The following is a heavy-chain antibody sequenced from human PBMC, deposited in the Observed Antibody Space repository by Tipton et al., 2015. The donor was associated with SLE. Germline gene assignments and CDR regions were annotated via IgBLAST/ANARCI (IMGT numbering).Heavy chain of an antibody. D-gene: IGHD3-22*01. CDR1: GFTFSSHW. V-gene: IGHV3-74*01. CDR3: GRGVYSESSVGMDV. J-gene: IGHJ6*02. CDR2: INRDGDTA. Sequence: SLRLSCAVSGFTFSSHWMYWVRQAPGKGLVWVSRINRDGDTAYYADSVTGRFAVSRDNAKNTLYLQMYSLRVDDTAVYYCGRGVYSESSVGMDVWGQGTTVTVSS.